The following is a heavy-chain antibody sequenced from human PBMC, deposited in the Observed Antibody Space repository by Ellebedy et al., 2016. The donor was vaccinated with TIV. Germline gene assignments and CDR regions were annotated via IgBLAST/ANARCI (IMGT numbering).Heavy chain of an antibody. CDR3: ARSGNYYDSSGYGGWGFDP. D-gene: IGHD3-22*01. J-gene: IGHJ5*02. V-gene: IGHV1-69*06. Sequence: SVKVSXXASGGTFSSYAISWVRQAPGQGLEWMGGIIPIFGTANYAQKFQGRVTITADKSTSTAYMELSSLRSEDTAVYYCARSGNYYDSSGYGGWGFDPWGQGTLVTVSS. CDR2: IIPIFGTA. CDR1: GGTFSSYA.